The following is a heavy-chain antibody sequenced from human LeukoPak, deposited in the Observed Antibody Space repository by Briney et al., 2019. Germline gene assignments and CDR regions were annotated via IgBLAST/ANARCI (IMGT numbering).Heavy chain of an antibody. Sequence: SVKVSCKASGGTFNSYAITWVRQAPGQGLEWMGGIIPIFGTANYAQKFQGRVTITADGSTSTAYMELSSLRSEDTAVYYCARVRYYGSGSYLKANDDYWGQGTLVTVSS. CDR1: GGTFNSYA. V-gene: IGHV1-69*13. D-gene: IGHD3-10*01. CDR2: IIPIFGTA. J-gene: IGHJ4*02. CDR3: ARVRYYGSGSYLKANDDY.